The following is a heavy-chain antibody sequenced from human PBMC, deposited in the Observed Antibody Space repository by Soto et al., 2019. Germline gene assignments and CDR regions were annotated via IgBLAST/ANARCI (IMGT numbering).Heavy chain of an antibody. CDR1: GESLSDYY. J-gene: IGHJ4*02. CDR3: ASGRNYLWTL. Sequence: QVQLQQWSAGMLKPSETLSLTCAAYGESLSDYYWSWIRQPPGKGLEWIGEISHSGRTIYNPSLKSRVTISIDTSKDQFSLKLTSVTAADRAVYYCASGRNYLWTLGGQGTLVTVSS. V-gene: IGHV4-34*01. D-gene: IGHD3-16*01. CDR2: ISHSGRT.